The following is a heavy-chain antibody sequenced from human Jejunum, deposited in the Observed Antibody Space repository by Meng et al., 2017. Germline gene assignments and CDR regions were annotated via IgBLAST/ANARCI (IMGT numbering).Heavy chain of an antibody. J-gene: IGHJ4*02. CDR2: ISPSGTTM. CDR1: GFTFSSFE. V-gene: IGHV3-48*03. D-gene: IGHD6-19*01. CDR3: ARETTSGWNFDF. Sequence: GESLKISCAASGFTFSSFEISWVRQAPGKGLEWVSHISPSGTTMYYADSVKGRFTISRDNAENTLSLQMNSLRAEETAIYYCARETTSGWNFDFWGQGTLVTVSS.